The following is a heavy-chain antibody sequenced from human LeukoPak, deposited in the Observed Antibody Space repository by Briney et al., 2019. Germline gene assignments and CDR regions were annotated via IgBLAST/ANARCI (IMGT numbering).Heavy chain of an antibody. CDR1: GFTFSHYS. J-gene: IGHJ4*02. D-gene: IGHD5-24*01. Sequence: KAGGSLRLSCAASGFTFSHYSMNWVRQAPGKGLEWVSSISASSSFIYYADSLKGRFTISRDNAKNSLYLQMNSLRVEDTAVYYCAKDPYGYNSYYFDYWGQGTLGTVSS. V-gene: IGHV3-21*04. CDR2: ISASSSFI. CDR3: AKDPYGYNSYYFDY.